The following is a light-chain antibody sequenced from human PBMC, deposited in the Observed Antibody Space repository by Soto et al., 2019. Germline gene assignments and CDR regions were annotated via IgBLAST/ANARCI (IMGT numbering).Light chain of an antibody. CDR2: DAS. Sequence: EIGLKQSPCTLSLSPGERATLSCRASQSVSYYLAWYQQKPGQAPRLLIYDASSRATGVPDRFSGSGSGTDFTLTISSLEPEDFAVYYCQQYGSSPWTFGQGTKVDIK. J-gene: IGKJ1*01. CDR1: QSVSYY. V-gene: IGKV3-20*01. CDR3: QQYGSSPWT.